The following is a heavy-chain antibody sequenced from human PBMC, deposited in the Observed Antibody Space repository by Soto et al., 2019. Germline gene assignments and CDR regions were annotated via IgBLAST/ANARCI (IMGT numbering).Heavy chain of an antibody. V-gene: IGHV3-30*18. CDR1: VFTFSSYV. CDR3: AKDAWYYDFWSGYSQNYYYYYMDI. D-gene: IGHD3-3*01. J-gene: IGHJ6*03. CDR2: ISYDGSNK. Sequence: PWGSLRLSCAASVFTFSSYVMHLDFQAPGKGLEWVAVISYDGSNKYYADSVKGRFTISRDNSKNTLYLQMNSLRAEDTAVYYCAKDAWYYDFWSGYSQNYYYYYMDIRGKGTTVTVYS.